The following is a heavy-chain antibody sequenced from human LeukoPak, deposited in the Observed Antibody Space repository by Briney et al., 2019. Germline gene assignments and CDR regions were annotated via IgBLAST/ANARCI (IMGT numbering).Heavy chain of an antibody. CDR1: GGSISSYY. CDR3: AREILEAGSDAFDI. CDR2: IYYSGST. D-gene: IGHD2/OR15-2a*01. V-gene: IGHV4-59*01. J-gene: IGHJ3*02. Sequence: PSETLSLTCTVSGGSISSYYWSWIRQPPGKGLEWIGYIYYSGSTNYNPSLKSRVTISVDTSKNQFSLELSSVTAADTAVYYCAREILEAGSDAFDIWGQGTMVTVSS.